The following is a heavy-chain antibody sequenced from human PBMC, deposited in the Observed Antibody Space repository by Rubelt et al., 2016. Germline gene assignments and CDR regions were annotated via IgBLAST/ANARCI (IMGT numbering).Heavy chain of an antibody. Sequence: QVQLVESGGGVVQPGRSLRLSCAASGFTFSSYAMHWVRQAPGKGLEWVAVISYDGSNKYYADSVKGRFTISRDNSKNTLYLQMNSLRAEDTAVYYCARDFGYDSSGYQDAFDIWGQGTMVTVSS. V-gene: IGHV3-30*04. CDR3: ARDFGYDSSGYQDAFDI. J-gene: IGHJ3*02. D-gene: IGHD3-22*01. CDR1: GFTFSSYA. CDR2: ISYDGSNK.